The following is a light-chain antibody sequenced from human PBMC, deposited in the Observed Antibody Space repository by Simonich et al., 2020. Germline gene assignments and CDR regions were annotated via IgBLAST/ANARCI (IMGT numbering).Light chain of an antibody. CDR2: DAS. J-gene: IGKJ4*01. CDR3: QQYGSLLT. CDR1: QSVSSY. Sequence: EIVLTQSPATLSLSPGERATLSCRASQSVSSYLAWYQQKPGQAPRPLIYDASNRATGIPARFSGSGSGTDFTLTISSLEPEDFAVYYCQQYGSLLTFGGGTKVEIK. V-gene: IGKV3-11*01.